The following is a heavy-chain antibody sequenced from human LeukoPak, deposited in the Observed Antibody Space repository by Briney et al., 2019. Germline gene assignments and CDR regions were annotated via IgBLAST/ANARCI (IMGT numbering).Heavy chain of an antibody. Sequence: GGSLSLSCAASGFTFSSYAMSWFRQAPGKGLEWVSAISGSGGSTYYADSVGGRFTISRDNSKNTLFLQMNSLRDEDTAVYYCAKDLYSNYGPADYWGQGNLVTVSS. D-gene: IGHD4-11*01. J-gene: IGHJ4*02. CDR1: GFTFSSYA. CDR2: ISGSGGST. V-gene: IGHV3-23*01. CDR3: AKDLYSNYGPADY.